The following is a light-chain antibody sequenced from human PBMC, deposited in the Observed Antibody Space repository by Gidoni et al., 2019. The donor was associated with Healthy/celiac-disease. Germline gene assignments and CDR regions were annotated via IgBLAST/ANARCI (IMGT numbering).Light chain of an antibody. CDR2: DAS. J-gene: IGKJ4*01. Sequence: IQMTQSPSSLSASVGDRVTITCQASQDISNYLSWYQQKPGKAPKLLIYDASNLETGVPSRFSGSGSGTDFTFTISSLQPEDIATYYCQQYDNLPHFGGGTKVEIK. V-gene: IGKV1-33*01. CDR3: QQYDNLPH. CDR1: QDISNY.